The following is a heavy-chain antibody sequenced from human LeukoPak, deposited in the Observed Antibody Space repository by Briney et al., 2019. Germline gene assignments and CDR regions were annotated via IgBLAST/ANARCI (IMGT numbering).Heavy chain of an antibody. CDR2: IYYSGST. V-gene: IGHV4-59*12. CDR1: GGSISSYY. Sequence: SETLSLTCTVSGGSISSYYWSWIRQPPGKGLEWIGYIYYSGSTNYNPSLKSRVTISVDTSKNRFSLKLSSVTAADTAVYYCAREGYSYGTDFHYYMDVWGKGTTVTVSS. D-gene: IGHD5-18*01. CDR3: AREGYSYGTDFHYYMDV. J-gene: IGHJ6*03.